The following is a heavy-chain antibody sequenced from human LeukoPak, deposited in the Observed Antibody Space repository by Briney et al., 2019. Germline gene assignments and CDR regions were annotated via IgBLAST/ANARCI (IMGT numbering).Heavy chain of an antibody. D-gene: IGHD3-10*01. CDR2: IIPIFGTA. V-gene: IGHV1-69*13. CDR3: ATTNTMVRGVITFDY. J-gene: IGHJ4*02. CDR1: GGTFSSYA. Sequence: EASVKVSCKASGGTFSSYAISWVRQAPGQGLEWMGGIIPIFGTANYAQKFQGRVTITADESTSTAYMELSSLRSEDTAVYYCATTNTMVRGVITFDYWGQGTLVTVSS.